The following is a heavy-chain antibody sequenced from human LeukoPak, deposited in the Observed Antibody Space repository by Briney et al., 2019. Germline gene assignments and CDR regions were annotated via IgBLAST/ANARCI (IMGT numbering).Heavy chain of an antibody. CDR1: GFIFSSYG. CDR3: ARSASGYYLFDY. J-gene: IGHJ4*02. CDR2: VSGSGDST. D-gene: IGHD2/OR15-2a*01. V-gene: IGHV3-23*01. Sequence: GGSLRLSCAASGFIFSSYGMSWVRQAPGKGLEWVSAVSGSGDSTNYADSAKGRFTISRDNSKNTLSLQMNSLRAEDTAEYYCARSASGYYLFDYWGQGTLVTVSS.